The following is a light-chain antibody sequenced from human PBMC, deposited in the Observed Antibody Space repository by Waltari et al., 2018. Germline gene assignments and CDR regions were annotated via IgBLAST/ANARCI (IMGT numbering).Light chain of an antibody. CDR2: AAS. CDR3: LQLYSDPRT. J-gene: IGKJ4*01. CDR1: QDISST. Sequence: IQLTQSPSSLSASVGDRVTITCRASQDISSTLAWYQQIPGKAPKLLIYAASTLQSGVPSRFGGRGSGTDFTHTISSLRREDFATFDCLQLYSDPRTCGGGTKVEVK. V-gene: IGKV1-9*01.